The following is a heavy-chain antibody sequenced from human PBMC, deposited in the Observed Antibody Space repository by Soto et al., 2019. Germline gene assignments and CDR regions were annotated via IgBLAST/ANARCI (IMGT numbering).Heavy chain of an antibody. CDR2: TYYRSKWYS. CDR1: WESVSTNSAT. V-gene: IGHV6-1*01. J-gene: IGHJ5*01. Sequence: SQTLSLTCAISWESVSTNSATWDWIRQSPSRGLEWLGRTYYRSKWYSDYAVSLQGRITINPDTSNNQLSLQLNSVTPDDSAVYYCTRLIGDSWLDSWGQGTLVTV. CDR3: TRLIGDSWLDS. D-gene: IGHD2-8*01.